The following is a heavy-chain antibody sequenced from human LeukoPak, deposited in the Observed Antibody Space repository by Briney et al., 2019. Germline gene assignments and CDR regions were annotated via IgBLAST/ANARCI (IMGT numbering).Heavy chain of an antibody. V-gene: IGHV4-30-2*01. CDR2: IYHSGST. CDR1: GGSISSGGYS. CDR3: ARGRNGMDV. J-gene: IGHJ6*02. Sequence: MTSQTLSLTCAVSGGSISSGGYSWSWLRQPPGKGLEWIGYIYHSGSTYYNPSLKSRVTISVDRSKSQFSLKLSSVTAADTAVYYCARGRNGMDVWGQGTTVTVSS.